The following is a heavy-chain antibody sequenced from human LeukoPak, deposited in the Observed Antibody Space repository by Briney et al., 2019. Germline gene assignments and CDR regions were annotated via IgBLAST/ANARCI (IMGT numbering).Heavy chain of an antibody. Sequence: PSETLSLTCAVYGGSFSGYYWSWIRQPPGKGLEWIGEINHSGSTNYNPSLKSRVTISVDTSKNQSSLKLSSVTAADTAVYYCATAVTTAFDIWGQGTMVTVSS. CDR1: GGSFSGYY. V-gene: IGHV4-34*01. CDR3: ATAVTTAFDI. CDR2: INHSGST. D-gene: IGHD4-17*01. J-gene: IGHJ3*02.